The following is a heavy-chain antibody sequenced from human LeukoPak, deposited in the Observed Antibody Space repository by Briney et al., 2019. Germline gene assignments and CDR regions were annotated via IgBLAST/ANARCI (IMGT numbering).Heavy chain of an antibody. CDR2: ISSLSTTI. D-gene: IGHD1-26*01. Sequence: GGSLRLSCADSGFTFSSYSMNWIRQAPGKGLEWISYISSLSTTIYYADSVKGRFTISGDNAKNSLYLQMNFLRVEDTAVYYCARSAGGGSYWAFDYWGQGTLVTVSS. CDR3: ARSAGGGSYWAFDY. J-gene: IGHJ4*02. V-gene: IGHV3-48*01. CDR1: GFTFSSYS.